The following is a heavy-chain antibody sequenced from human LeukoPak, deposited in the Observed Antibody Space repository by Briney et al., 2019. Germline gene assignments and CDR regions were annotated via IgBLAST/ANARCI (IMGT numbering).Heavy chain of an antibody. V-gene: IGHV3-48*01. CDR1: GFTFNTFD. Sequence: GGSLRLSCAASGFTFNTFDMTWVRQAPGKGLEWVSYISSGSSSRYYADSVKGRFTISRDNAKNSLYLQMNSLRAEDTAVYFCARLKYYAVDVWGQGTTVIVSS. CDR2: ISSGSSSR. J-gene: IGHJ6*02. CDR3: ARLKYYAVDV. D-gene: IGHD6-6*01.